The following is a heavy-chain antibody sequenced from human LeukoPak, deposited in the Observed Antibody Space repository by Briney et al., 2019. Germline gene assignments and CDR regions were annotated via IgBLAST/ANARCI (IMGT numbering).Heavy chain of an antibody. CDR1: GGSFSGYY. V-gene: IGHV4-4*07. CDR2: IYTTGTA. CDR3: ARDHSSSSWMDAFEI. D-gene: IGHD6-6*01. Sequence: SETLSLTCAVYGGSFSGYYWSWIRQAAGKGPEWIGRIYTTGTADYNPSLKGRVFLSVDTSMNQFSLKVTSVTAADTAVYYCARDHSSSSWMDAFEIWGPGMKVIVSS. J-gene: IGHJ3*02.